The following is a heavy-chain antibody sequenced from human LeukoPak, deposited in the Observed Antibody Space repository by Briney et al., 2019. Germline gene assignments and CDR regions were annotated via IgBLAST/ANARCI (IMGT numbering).Heavy chain of an antibody. Sequence: ASVKVSCKASGYTFTSYGISWARQAPGQGLEWMGWISAYNGNTNYAQKLQGRVTMTTDTSTSTAYMELRSLRSDDTAVYYCARDYYDSSGYRHLYFDYWGQGTLVTVPS. J-gene: IGHJ4*02. CDR1: GYTFTSYG. CDR3: ARDYYDSSGYRHLYFDY. D-gene: IGHD3-22*01. V-gene: IGHV1-18*01. CDR2: ISAYNGNT.